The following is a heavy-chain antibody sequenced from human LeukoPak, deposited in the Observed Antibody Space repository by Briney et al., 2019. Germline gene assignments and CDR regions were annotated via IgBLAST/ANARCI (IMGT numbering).Heavy chain of an antibody. V-gene: IGHV3-9*03. CDR2: ISWNSGSI. Sequence: GGSLRLSCAASGFTFDDYAMHWVRHAPGKGLEWVSGISWNSGSIGYADSVKGRFTISRDNAKNSLYLQMNSLRAEDMALYYCAKDLDGGGAIYDSSGFDYWGQGTLVTVSS. CDR3: AKDLDGGGAIYDSSGFDY. CDR1: GFTFDDYA. J-gene: IGHJ4*02. D-gene: IGHD3-22*01.